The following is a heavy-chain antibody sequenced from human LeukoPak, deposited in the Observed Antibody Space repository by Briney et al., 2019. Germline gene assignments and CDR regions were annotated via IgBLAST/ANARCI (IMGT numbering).Heavy chain of an antibody. D-gene: IGHD7-27*01. J-gene: IGHJ4*02. CDR1: GFTFDDYA. CDR3: AKENPTGDYFDY. CDR2: ISWNSGSI. Sequence: SLRLSCAASGFTFDDYAMHWVRQAPGKGLEWVSGISWNSGSIGYADSVKGRFTISRDNAKNSLYLQMNSLRAEDMALYYCAKENPTGDYFDYWGQGTLVTVSS. V-gene: IGHV3-9*03.